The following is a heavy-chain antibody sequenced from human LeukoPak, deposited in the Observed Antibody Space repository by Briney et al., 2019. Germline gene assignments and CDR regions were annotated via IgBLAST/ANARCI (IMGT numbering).Heavy chain of an antibody. CDR1: EFTFSSYW. CDR3: ARGGGLDV. Sequence: GGSLRLSCAASEFTFSSYWMNWSRQAPGKGLEWVASINHNGNVNYYVDSVKGRFAISRDNAKNSLYLQMSNLRAEDTAVYFCARGGGLDVWGQGATVTVSS. J-gene: IGHJ6*02. V-gene: IGHV3-7*03. D-gene: IGHD3-16*01. CDR2: INHNGNVN.